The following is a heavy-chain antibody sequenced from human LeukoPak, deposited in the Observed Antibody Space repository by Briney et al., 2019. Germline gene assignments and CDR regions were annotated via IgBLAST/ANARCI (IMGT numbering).Heavy chain of an antibody. D-gene: IGHD3-10*01. J-gene: IGHJ4*02. Sequence: GGSLRLSCAASGFTFSSYAMSWVRQAPGKGLEWVSGTGGSGGSTYYADSVKGRFTISRDNSKNRLYLQMNSLRAEDTAVYYCAKRPRGNYLDPFDYWGQGTLVTVSS. CDR3: AKRPRGNYLDPFDY. CDR1: GFTFSSYA. CDR2: TGGSGGST. V-gene: IGHV3-23*01.